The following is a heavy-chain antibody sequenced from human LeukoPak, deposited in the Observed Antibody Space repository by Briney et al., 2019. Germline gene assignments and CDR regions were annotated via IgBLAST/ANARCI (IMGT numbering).Heavy chain of an antibody. CDR3: ARDLSLYCSGGSCYSLNY. V-gene: IGHV3-66*01. CDR1: GFTVSSNY. J-gene: IGHJ4*02. D-gene: IGHD2-15*01. Sequence: GGSLRLSCAASGFTVSSNYMSWVCQAPGKGLEWVSVIYSGGSTYYADSVKGRFTISRDNSKNSLYLQMNSLRAEDTAVYYCARDLSLYCSGGSCYSLNYWGQGTLVTVSS. CDR2: IYSGGST.